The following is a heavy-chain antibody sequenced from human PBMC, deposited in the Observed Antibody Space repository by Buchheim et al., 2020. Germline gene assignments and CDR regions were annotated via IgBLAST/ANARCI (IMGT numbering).Heavy chain of an antibody. Sequence: QVQPVESGGGLVKPGGSLRLSCAASGFTFSDYYMSWIRQAPGKGLEWVSYISSSSSYTNYADSVKGRFTITRANAKTSLYLQMNSLRAEDTAVYYCAISRIAAAGSLDYWGQGTL. CDR3: AISRIAAAGSLDY. V-gene: IGHV3-11*06. D-gene: IGHD6-13*01. CDR2: ISSSSSYT. J-gene: IGHJ4*02. CDR1: GFTFSDYY.